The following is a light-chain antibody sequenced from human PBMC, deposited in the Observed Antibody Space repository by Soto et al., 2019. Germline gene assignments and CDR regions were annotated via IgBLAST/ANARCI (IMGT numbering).Light chain of an antibody. J-gene: IGLJ2*01. CDR1: SSDVGGYNY. CDR3: SSYAGSNNLV. CDR2: EVS. Sequence: QSALTQPPSASGSPGQSGTISCTGTSSDVGGYNYVSWYQQHPGKAPKLMIYEVSKRPSGVPDRFSGSKSGNTASLTVSGLQAEDEADYYCSSYAGSNNLVFGGGTKLNVL. V-gene: IGLV2-8*01.